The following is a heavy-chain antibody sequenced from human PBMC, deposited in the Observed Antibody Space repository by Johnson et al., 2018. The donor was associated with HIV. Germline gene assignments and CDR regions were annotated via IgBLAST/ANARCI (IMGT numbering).Heavy chain of an antibody. Sequence: QEQLVVSGGGVVQPGGSLRLSCAASGFNFNTYSMHWVRQAPGNGLEWLAFVSYNGIHVYYSDSLRGRFTISRAISKNTLFLQMNSLRHEDTAMYYCAKEGDYRVSFGHYSSDAFDMWGQGTMVTVSS. CDR3: AKEGDYRVSFGHYSSDAFDM. D-gene: IGHD2-21*01. CDR1: GFNFNTYS. CDR2: VSYNGIHV. J-gene: IGHJ3*02. V-gene: IGHV3-30*02.